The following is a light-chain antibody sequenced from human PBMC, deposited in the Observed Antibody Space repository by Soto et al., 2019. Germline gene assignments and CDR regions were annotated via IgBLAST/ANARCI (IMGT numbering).Light chain of an antibody. Sequence: DIQMPQSPSSLSASVGDRVTISCRASQSISRHLNWYQQKPGKDHTLLIYGASNLQSGAPSRISGSGSGTDFTLTISSLQPEDFATYYCQQGYSTPLTFGGGTKGECK. CDR2: GAS. CDR1: QSISRH. V-gene: IGKV1-39*01. J-gene: IGKJ4*01. CDR3: QQGYSTPLT.